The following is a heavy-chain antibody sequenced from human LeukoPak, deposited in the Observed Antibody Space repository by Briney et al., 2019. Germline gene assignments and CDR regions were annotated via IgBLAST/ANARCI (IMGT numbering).Heavy chain of an antibody. J-gene: IGHJ4*02. V-gene: IGHV3-33*01. D-gene: IGHD6-19*01. CDR2: IWYDGSNK. CDR1: GFTFSSYG. Sequence: PGGSLRLSCAASGFTFSSYGMHWVRQAPGKGLGWVAVIWYDGSNKYHADSVKGRFTISRDNSKNTLYLQMNSLRAEDTAVYYCARDRLRIAVAGTLVDYWGQGTLVTVSS. CDR3: ARDRLRIAVAGTLVDY.